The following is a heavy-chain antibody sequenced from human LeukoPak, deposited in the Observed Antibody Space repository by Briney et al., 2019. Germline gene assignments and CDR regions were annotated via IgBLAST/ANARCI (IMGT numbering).Heavy chain of an antibody. V-gene: IGHV4-59*08. CDR3: ARSGGSGIFDY. Sequence: SETLSLTCTVSGGSISSYYWSWIRQPPGKGLEWIGYIYYSGSTNYNPSLKSRVTISVDTSKNQFSLKLGSVTAADTAVYYCARSGGSGIFDYWGQGTLVTVSS. CDR2: IYYSGST. D-gene: IGHD3-10*01. CDR1: GGSISSYY. J-gene: IGHJ4*02.